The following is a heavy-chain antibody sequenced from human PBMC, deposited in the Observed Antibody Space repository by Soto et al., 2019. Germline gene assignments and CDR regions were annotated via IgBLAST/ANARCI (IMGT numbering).Heavy chain of an antibody. J-gene: IGHJ4*02. Sequence: PLETLSLTCAVYGGSFSGYDWSWIRQPPGKGLEWIGEINHSGSTNYNPSLKSRVTISVDTSKNQFSLKLSSVTAADTAVYYCARGPTYYYGSGRYLDYWGQGTLVTVSS. D-gene: IGHD3-10*01. V-gene: IGHV4-34*01. CDR1: GGSFSGYD. CDR3: ARGPTYYYGSGRYLDY. CDR2: INHSGST.